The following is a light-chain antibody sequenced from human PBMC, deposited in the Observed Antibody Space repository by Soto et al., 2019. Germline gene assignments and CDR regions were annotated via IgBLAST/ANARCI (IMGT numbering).Light chain of an antibody. CDR3: QVWDITSDLYV. CDR1: NIGSKR. Sequence: SYELTQPPSVSVAPEKTARLTCGGDNIGSKRVRWYRQKPGQAPVLVIYYDSDRPSGIPERFSGSNSGNTATLTINRVEARDEADYYCQVWDITSDLYVFGTGTKVTV. V-gene: IGLV3-21*04. CDR2: YDS. J-gene: IGLJ1*01.